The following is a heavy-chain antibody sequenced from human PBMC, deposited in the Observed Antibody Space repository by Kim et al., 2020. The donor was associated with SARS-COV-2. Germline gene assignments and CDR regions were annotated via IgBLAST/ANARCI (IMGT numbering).Heavy chain of an antibody. J-gene: IGHJ3*02. CDR2: ISAYNGNT. V-gene: IGHV1-18*04. CDR3: ARDGGGGYNSFVADAFDI. D-gene: IGHD5-12*01. Sequence: ASVKVSCKASGYTFTSYGISWVRQAPGQGLEWMGWISAYNGNTNYAQKLQGRVTMTTDTSTSTAYMELRSLRSDDTAVYYCARDGGGGYNSFVADAFDIWGQGTMVTVSS. CDR1: GYTFTSYG.